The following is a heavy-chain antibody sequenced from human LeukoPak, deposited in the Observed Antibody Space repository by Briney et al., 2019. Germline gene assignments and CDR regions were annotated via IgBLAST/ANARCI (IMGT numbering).Heavy chain of an antibody. J-gene: IGHJ6*03. V-gene: IGHV3-30*01. Sequence: GGSLRLSCAASGFTFSSYSMHWVRQAPGKGLEWVAFISYDGANIKYVDSVKGRFTISRDDSKNALYLQMNSLRAEDTAVYYCVKDADYDFWTYYYMDVWGKGTTVTVSS. D-gene: IGHD3-3*01. CDR1: GFTFSSYS. CDR3: VKDADYDFWTYYYMDV. CDR2: ISYDGANI.